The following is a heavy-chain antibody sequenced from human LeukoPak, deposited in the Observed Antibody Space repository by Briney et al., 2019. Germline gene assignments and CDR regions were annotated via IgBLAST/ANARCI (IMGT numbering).Heavy chain of an antibody. CDR1: GFSVSNNY. D-gene: IGHD4-11*01. CDR3: ARGGRDYSNYWFDP. Sequence: GGSLRLSCAASGFSVSNNYMSWVRQAPGKGLEWVSVLYSGGSAYCADSVKGRFTISRDSSKNTLYLQMSSLRAEDTAVYFCARGGRDYSNYWFDPWGQGILVTVSS. CDR2: LYSGGSA. V-gene: IGHV3-53*01. J-gene: IGHJ5*02.